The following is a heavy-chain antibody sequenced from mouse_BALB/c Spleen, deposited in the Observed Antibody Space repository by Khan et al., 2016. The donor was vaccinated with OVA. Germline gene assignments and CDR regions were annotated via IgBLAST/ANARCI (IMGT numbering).Heavy chain of an antibody. Sequence: VQLQQSGAELVKPGASVKMSCKASGYTFTSYSMHWVKQRPGQGLEWIGYINPSSGYTKYNQKLKDKATMTEDKASSTAYMQLSSLTSEDSAVDYCASNGTRASYWGQGTSLTVSS. J-gene: IGHJ2*02. D-gene: IGHD3-3*01. CDR3: ASNGTRASY. V-gene: IGHV1-4*01. CDR2: INPSSGYT. CDR1: GYTFTSYS.